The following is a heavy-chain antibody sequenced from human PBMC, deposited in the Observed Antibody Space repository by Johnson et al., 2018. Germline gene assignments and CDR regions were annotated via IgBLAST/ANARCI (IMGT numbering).Heavy chain of an antibody. CDR3: ASDSTFLEPIYFDH. Sequence: VQLVESGGGLVKPGGSLRLSCATSGFSFSAYTMNWVRQAPGKELEWVSSISSSSSGIYYVDSVQGRFTISRDNARGSLYLQMDSLRAEDTAVDFCASDSTFLEPIYFDHWGQGTLVIVSS. D-gene: IGHD3-3*01. V-gene: IGHV3-21*01. CDR2: ISSSSSGI. CDR1: GFSFSAYT. J-gene: IGHJ4*02.